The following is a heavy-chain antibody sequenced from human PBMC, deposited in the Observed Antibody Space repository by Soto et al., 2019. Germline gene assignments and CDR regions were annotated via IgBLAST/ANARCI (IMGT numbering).Heavy chain of an antibody. D-gene: IGHD3-3*01. CDR3: ARALTLHRRGYYFFSSCDAFDI. Sequence: QVQLQESGPGLVKPSQTLSLTCTVSGGSISSGDYYWSWIRKPPGKGLEWIGYIYYSGSTYYNPSLKSRVTISVDTSKNQFSLKLSSVPAADTAVYYCARALTLHRRGYYFFSSCDAFDIWGQGTMVTVSS. V-gene: IGHV4-30-4*01. CDR2: IYYSGST. J-gene: IGHJ3*02. CDR1: GGSISSGDYY.